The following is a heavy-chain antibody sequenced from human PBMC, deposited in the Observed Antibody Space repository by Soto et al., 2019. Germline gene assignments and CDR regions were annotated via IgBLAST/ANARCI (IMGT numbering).Heavy chain of an antibody. CDR1: GGTFSSYA. CDR2: IIPIFGTA. J-gene: IGHJ6*02. CDR3: ARPYYYGSGSYYRDYYYGMDV. Sequence: RASVKVSCKASGGTFSSYAISWVRQAPGQGLEWMGGIIPIFGTANYARKFQGRVTITADESTSTAYMELSSLRSEDTAVYYCARPYYYGSGSYYRDYYYGMDVWGQGTTVTVSS. V-gene: IGHV1-69*13. D-gene: IGHD3-10*01.